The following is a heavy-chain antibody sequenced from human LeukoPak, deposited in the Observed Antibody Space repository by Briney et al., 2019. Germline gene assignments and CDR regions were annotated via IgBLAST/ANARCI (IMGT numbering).Heavy chain of an antibody. CDR2: IYYSGST. CDR3: ARVGDFWSGLDY. D-gene: IGHD3-3*01. CDR1: GGSISSYY. Sequence: SETLSLTCTVSGGSISSYYWSWIRQPPGKGLEWIGYIYYSGSTNYNPSLKSRVTISVDTSKNQFSLELSSVTAADTAVYYCARVGDFWSGLDYWGQGTLVTVSS. J-gene: IGHJ4*02. V-gene: IGHV4-59*01.